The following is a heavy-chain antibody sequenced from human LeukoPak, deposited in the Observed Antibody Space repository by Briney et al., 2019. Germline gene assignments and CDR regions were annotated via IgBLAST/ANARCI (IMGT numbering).Heavy chain of an antibody. D-gene: IGHD2-15*01. V-gene: IGHV4-59*01. CDR3: ARGRYCSGGSCYLVY. Sequence: SETLSLTCTVSGGSISSYYWSWIRQPPGKGLEWIGYIHYSGNTNYNPSLKSRVTISVDTSKNQFSLKLNSVTAADTAVYYCARGRYCSGGSCYLVYWGQGTLVTVSS. CDR2: IHYSGNT. CDR1: GGSISSYY. J-gene: IGHJ4*02.